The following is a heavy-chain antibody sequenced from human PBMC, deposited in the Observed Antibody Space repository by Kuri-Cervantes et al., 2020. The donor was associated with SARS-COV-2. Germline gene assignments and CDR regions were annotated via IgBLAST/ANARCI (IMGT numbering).Heavy chain of an antibody. Sequence: GGSLRLSCAASGFTFSSYWMSWVRQAPGKGLEWVAVISYDGSNKYYADSVKGRFTISRDNSKNTLYLQMNSLRAEDTAVYYCAKASWFGELLVPSDYWGQGTLVTVSS. CDR2: ISYDGSNK. CDR3: AKASWFGELLVPSDY. V-gene: IGHV3-30*18. CDR1: GFTFSSYW. D-gene: IGHD3-10*01. J-gene: IGHJ4*02.